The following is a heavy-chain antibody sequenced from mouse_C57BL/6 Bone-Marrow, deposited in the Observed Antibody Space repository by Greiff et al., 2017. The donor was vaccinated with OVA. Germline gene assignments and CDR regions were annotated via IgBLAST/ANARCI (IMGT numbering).Heavy chain of an antibody. J-gene: IGHJ4*01. V-gene: IGHV2-5*01. D-gene: IGHD1-1*01. CDR3: AKGVLRFYYYAMDY. CDR2: IWRGGST. Sequence: VQLQQSGPGLVQPSQSLSITCTVSGFSLTSYGVHWVRQSPGKGLEWLGVIWRGGSTDYNAAFMSRLSITKDNSKSQVFFKMNSLQADDTAIYYCAKGVLRFYYYAMDYWGQGTSVTVSS. CDR1: GFSLTSYG.